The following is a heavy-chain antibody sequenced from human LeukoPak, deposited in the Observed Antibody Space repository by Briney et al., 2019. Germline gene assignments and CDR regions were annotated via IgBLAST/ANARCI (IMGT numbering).Heavy chain of an antibody. Sequence: GGSLRLSCAASGFTFSDYYMSWLRQAPGKGLEWVSYISSSGSTIYYADSVKGRFTISRDNAKNSLYLQMNSLRAEDTAVYYCARDLSVFGAVAPPYWGQGTLVTVSS. CDR1: GFTFSDYY. V-gene: IGHV3-11*04. CDR3: ARDLSVFGAVAPPY. J-gene: IGHJ4*02. D-gene: IGHD6-19*01. CDR2: ISSSGSTI.